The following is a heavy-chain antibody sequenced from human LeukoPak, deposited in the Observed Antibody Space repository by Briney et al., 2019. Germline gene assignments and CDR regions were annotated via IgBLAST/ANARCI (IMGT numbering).Heavy chain of an antibody. V-gene: IGHV3-73*01. CDR2: IRSKANSYAT. J-gene: IGHJ4*02. Sequence: GGSLRLSCAASGFTFSGSAMHWVRQASGKGLEWVGRIRSKANSYATAYAASVKGRFTISRDDSRNTAYLQMNSLRAEDTAVYYCAKDRRGITMIVVVIMALDYWGQGTLVTVSS. CDR3: AKDRRGITMIVVVIMALDY. D-gene: IGHD3-22*01. CDR1: GFTFSGSA.